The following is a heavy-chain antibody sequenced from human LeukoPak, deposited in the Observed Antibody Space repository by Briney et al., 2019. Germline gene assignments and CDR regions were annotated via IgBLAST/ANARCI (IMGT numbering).Heavy chain of an antibody. CDR3: AKTLYDFWSGYYGPFDY. V-gene: IGHV3-23*01. Sequence: GGSLRLSCAASGFTFGSYAMSWVRQAPGKGLEWVSAISGSGGSTYYADSVKGRFTISRDNSKNTLYLQMNSLRAEDTAVYYCAKTLYDFWSGYYGPFDYWGQGTLVTVSS. CDR1: GFTFGSYA. CDR2: ISGSGGST. J-gene: IGHJ4*02. D-gene: IGHD3-3*01.